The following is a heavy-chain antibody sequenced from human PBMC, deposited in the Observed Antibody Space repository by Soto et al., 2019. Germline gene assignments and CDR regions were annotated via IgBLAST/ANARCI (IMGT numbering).Heavy chain of an antibody. J-gene: IGHJ4*02. V-gene: IGHV3-30-3*01. CDR1: GLPFSSHA. D-gene: IGHD3-16*01. CDR3: VRVYVRQYDY. CDR2: ISSAGTFT. Sequence: QVQLVESGGGVVQPGTSLRLSCLVSGLPFSSHAMDWVCQAPGKGLEWLSIISSAGTFTYNAESVRGRFTISRDNSKNTLFLQMNNLRVEDTAVYYCVRVYVRQYDYWGQGTVVTVSS.